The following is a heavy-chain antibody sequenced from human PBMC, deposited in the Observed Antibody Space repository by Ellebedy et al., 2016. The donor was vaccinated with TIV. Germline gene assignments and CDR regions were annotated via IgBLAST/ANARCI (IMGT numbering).Heavy chain of an antibody. CDR3: ARDLVWGSYRYSYYFDY. J-gene: IGHJ4*02. CDR1: GFTFSSYW. V-gene: IGHV3-74*01. Sequence: PGGSLRLSCAASGFTFSSYWMHWVRQAPGKGLVWVSRINSDGSSTSYAESVKGRFTISRDNAKNTLYLKMNSLRAEDTAVYYCARDLVWGSYRYSYYFDYWGQGTLVTVSS. CDR2: INSDGSST. D-gene: IGHD3-16*02.